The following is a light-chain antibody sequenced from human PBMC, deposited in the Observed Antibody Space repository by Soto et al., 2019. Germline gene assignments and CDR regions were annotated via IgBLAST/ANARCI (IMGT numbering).Light chain of an antibody. CDR3: QQYNNWPPHT. V-gene: IGKV3-15*01. Sequence: EIVMTQSPPTLSVSPGERATLSCRASQSVSSNLAWYQQKPGQAPRLLIYGSSTRATGIPARFSGSGSGTEFILTISSLQSEDFAVYYCQQYNNWPPHTFGQGTKLEIK. J-gene: IGKJ2*01. CDR1: QSVSSN. CDR2: GSS.